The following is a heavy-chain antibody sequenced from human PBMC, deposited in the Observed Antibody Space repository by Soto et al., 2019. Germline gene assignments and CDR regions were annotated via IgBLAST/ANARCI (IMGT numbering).Heavy chain of an antibody. V-gene: IGHV1-18*04. J-gene: IGHJ6*02. CDR2: ISAYNGNT. Sequence: QVQLVQSGAEVKKPGASVKVSCKASGYTFTSYGFSWVRQAPGQGLEGMGWISAYNGNTNYAQKFQGRVTMTTDTSTSTAYMELRSLRSDDTAVYYCARSGSGAAYYYHGLDVWGQGTTVTVSS. CDR1: GYTFTSYG. CDR3: ARSGSGAAYYYHGLDV. D-gene: IGHD7-27*01.